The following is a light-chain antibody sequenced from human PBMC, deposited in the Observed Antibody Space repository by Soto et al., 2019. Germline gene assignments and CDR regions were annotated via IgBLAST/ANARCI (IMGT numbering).Light chain of an antibody. CDR2: LNSDGSH. J-gene: IGLJ2*01. CDR3: QTWGSGIVV. CDR1: SGHSNYA. V-gene: IGLV4-69*01. Sequence: QLVLTQSPSASASLGASVKLTCTLSSGHSNYAIAWHQQQSEKGPRYLMNLNSDGSHSKGDGIPDRFSGSSSGAERYLTISSLQSADEADYYCQTWGSGIVVFGGGTKLTVL.